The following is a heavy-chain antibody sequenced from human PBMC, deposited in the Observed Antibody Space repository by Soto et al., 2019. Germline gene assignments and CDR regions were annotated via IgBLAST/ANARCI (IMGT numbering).Heavy chain of an antibody. CDR1: GASINNNDYN. J-gene: IGHJ2*01. Sequence: SETLSLTCTVSGASINNNDYNWSRIRPTPGKGLEWIGYVYYSGTTDYIPSLKSRLSMSIDKTQNHFTLKLNSVTAADTATYYCARMSYFYDKWYFDLWGRGTLVTVSS. CDR2: VYYSGTT. CDR3: ARMSYFYDKWYFDL. D-gene: IGHD3-22*01. V-gene: IGHV4-30-4*01.